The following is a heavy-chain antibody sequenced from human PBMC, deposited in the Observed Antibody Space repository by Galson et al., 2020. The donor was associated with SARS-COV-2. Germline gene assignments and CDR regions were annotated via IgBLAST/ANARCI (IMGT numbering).Heavy chain of an antibody. Sequence: GGSLRLSCAASGSTFNNYAMSWVRQAPGKGLEWVSSISGSGSNTYYADSVKGRFTMSRDNSKNTLYLQMNSLRTEDTAIYYCAKDGGGWYTSGWYYFDYWGQGTLVTVSS. D-gene: IGHD6-19*01. CDR1: GSTFNNYA. V-gene: IGHV3-23*01. CDR2: ISGSGSNT. J-gene: IGHJ4*02. CDR3: AKDGGGWYTSGWYYFDY.